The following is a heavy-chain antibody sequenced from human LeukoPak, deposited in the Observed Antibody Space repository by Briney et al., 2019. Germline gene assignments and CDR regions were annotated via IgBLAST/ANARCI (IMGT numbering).Heavy chain of an antibody. D-gene: IGHD3-16*01. CDR2: IIPIFGTA. CDR3: ARDLITFGGQLYYMDV. Sequence: SVKVSCKASGGTFSSYAISWVRQAPGQGLEWMGRIIPIFGTANYAQKFQGRATITTDESTSTAYMELSRLRTDDTAVYYYARDLITFGGQLYYMDVWGKGTTVTVSS. CDR1: GGTFSSYA. V-gene: IGHV1-69*05. J-gene: IGHJ6*03.